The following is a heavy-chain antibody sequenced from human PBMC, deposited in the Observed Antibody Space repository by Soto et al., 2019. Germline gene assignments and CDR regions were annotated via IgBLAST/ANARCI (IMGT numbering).Heavy chain of an antibody. CDR1: GYTFTSYA. V-gene: IGHV1-3*01. CDR2: INAGNGNT. J-gene: IGHJ4*02. D-gene: IGHD5-12*01. CDR3: ATNEGRDGYSFDY. Sequence: GASVKVSCKASGYTFTSYAMHWVRQAPGQRLEWMGWINAGNGNTKYSQKFQGRVTITRDTSASTAYMELSSLTSEDTAVYYCATNEGRDGYSFDYWGQGTLVTVSS.